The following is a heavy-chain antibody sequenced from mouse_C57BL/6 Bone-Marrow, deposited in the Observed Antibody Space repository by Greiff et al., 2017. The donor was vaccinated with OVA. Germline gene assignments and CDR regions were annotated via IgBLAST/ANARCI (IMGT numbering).Heavy chain of an antibody. CDR1: GYAFTNYL. D-gene: IGHD2-5*01. V-gene: IGHV1-54*01. Sequence: VQLQQSGAELVRPGTSVKVSCKASGYAFTNYLIEWVKQRPGQGLEWIGVINPGSGGTNYNEKFKGKATLTADKSSSTAYMQLSSLTSEDSAVYFCATIVTTRWYAMDYWGQGTSVTVSS. CDR3: ATIVTTRWYAMDY. J-gene: IGHJ4*01. CDR2: INPGSGGT.